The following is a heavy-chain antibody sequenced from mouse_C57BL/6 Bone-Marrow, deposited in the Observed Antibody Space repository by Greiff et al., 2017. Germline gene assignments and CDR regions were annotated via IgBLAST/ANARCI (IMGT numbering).Heavy chain of an antibody. Sequence: DVHLVESGGGLVKPGGSLKLSCAASGFTFSSYAMSWVRQTPEKRLEWVATISDGGSYTYYPDNVKGRFTISRDNAKNNLYLQMSHLKSEDTAMYYCARDWDGFYYFDYWGQGTTLTVSS. V-gene: IGHV5-4*01. CDR3: ARDWDGFYYFDY. D-gene: IGHD4-1*01. CDR1: GFTFSSYA. CDR2: ISDGGSYT. J-gene: IGHJ2*01.